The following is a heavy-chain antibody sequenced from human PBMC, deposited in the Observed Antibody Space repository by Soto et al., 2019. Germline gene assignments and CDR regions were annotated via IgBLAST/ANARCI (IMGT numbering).Heavy chain of an antibody. V-gene: IGHV3-33*01. Sequence: GGSLRLSCAASGFTFSSYGMHWVRQAPGKGLEWVAVIWYDGSNKYYADSVKGRFTISRDNSKNTLYLQMNSLRAEDTAVYYCARDVSSSRFLVLYYGMDVWGQGTTVTVS. CDR3: ARDVSSSRFLVLYYGMDV. J-gene: IGHJ6*02. CDR2: IWYDGSNK. D-gene: IGHD3-3*01. CDR1: GFTFSSYG.